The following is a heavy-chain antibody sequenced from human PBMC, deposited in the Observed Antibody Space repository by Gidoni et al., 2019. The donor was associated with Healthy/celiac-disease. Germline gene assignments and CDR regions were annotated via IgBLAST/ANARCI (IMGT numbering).Heavy chain of an antibody. CDR3: AAAILYWWRFDY. J-gene: IGHJ4*02. CDR2: ISYSGST. Sequence: QLQLQESGPGLVKPSETLSLTCTVSGGSISSGSYDWGWIRQPPGKGLEWIGSISYSGSTYYNPSLKSRVTISVDTSKNQFSLKLSAVTAADTAVYYCAAAILYWWRFDYWGQGTLVTVSS. CDR1: GGSISSGSYD. V-gene: IGHV4-39*01. D-gene: IGHD2-8*02.